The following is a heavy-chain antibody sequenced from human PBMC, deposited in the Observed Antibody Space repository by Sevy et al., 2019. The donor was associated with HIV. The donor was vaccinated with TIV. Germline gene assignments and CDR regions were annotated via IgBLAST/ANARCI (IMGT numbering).Heavy chain of an antibody. Sequence: SETLSLTCAVSGYSISSGYYWGWIRQPPAKGLEWIGSIYHSGSTYYNPSLKSRVTISVDTSKNQFSLKLSSVTAADTAVYYCARDADILTGYRSYWFDPWGQRTLVTVSS. CDR2: IYHSGST. D-gene: IGHD3-9*01. CDR3: ARDADILTGYRSYWFDP. V-gene: IGHV4-38-2*02. J-gene: IGHJ5*02. CDR1: GYSISSGYY.